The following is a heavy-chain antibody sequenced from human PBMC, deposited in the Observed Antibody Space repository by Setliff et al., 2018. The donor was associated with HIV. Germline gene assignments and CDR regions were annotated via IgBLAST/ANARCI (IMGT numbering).Heavy chain of an antibody. CDR3: SRGPSRILEAAPETS. D-gene: IGHD2-15*01. CDR2: ISVHNGNT. Sequence: ASVKVSCKTSDDTFTTFGVNWVRQAPGQGLEWVAWISVHNGNTYYAQQFQGRLNMTTDTSSATAYMELRRLRFDDTAFYFCSRGPSRILEAAPETSWGQGTLVTVSS. V-gene: IGHV1-18*01. J-gene: IGHJ5*02. CDR1: DDTFTTFG.